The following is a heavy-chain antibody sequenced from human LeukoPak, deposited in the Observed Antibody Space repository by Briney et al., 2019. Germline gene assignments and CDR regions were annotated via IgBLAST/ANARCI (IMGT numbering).Heavy chain of an antibody. CDR3: ARDHYYDSSGYTYNWFDP. J-gene: IGHJ5*02. Sequence: TGGSLRLSCAASGFTVSSNYMSWVRQAPGKGLEWVSVIYSGGTTYYADSVKGRFTISRDNSKNTLHLQMNSLRAEDTAVYYCARDHYYDSSGYTYNWFDPWGQGTLVTVSS. CDR2: IYSGGTT. CDR1: GFTVSSNY. D-gene: IGHD3-22*01. V-gene: IGHV3-66*01.